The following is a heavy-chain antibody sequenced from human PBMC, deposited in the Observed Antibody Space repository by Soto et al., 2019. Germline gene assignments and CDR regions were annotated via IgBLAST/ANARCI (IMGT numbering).Heavy chain of an antibody. CDR1: GGTFSRYS. Sequence: QVQLVQSGAEVKKPGSSVKVSCKASGGTFSRYSITWVRQAPGHGLEWIGRIIPIFGIPSYAQKFQGRVTITADESTSTAYMELSSLRSDDTAVYYCAREDRDRETGLVPAAIAGMDVWGQGTPVTVSS. J-gene: IGHJ6*02. CDR2: IIPIFGIP. D-gene: IGHD2-2*01. V-gene: IGHV1-69*08. CDR3: AREDRDRETGLVPAAIAGMDV.